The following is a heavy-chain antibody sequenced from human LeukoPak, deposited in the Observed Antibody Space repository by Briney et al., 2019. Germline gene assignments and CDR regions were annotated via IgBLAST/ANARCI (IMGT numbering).Heavy chain of an antibody. Sequence: SETLSLTCTVSGGSISSYYWSWIRQPAGKGLEWIGRIYTSGSTNYNPSLKSRVTMSVDTSKNQFSLKLSFVTAADTAVYYCARARYDILTGYSDDAFDIWGQGTMVTVSS. CDR2: IYTSGST. D-gene: IGHD3-9*01. V-gene: IGHV4-4*07. CDR3: ARARYDILTGYSDDAFDI. J-gene: IGHJ3*02. CDR1: GGSISSYY.